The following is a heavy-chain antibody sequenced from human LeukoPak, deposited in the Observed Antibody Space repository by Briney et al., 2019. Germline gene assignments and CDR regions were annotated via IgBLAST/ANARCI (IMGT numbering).Heavy chain of an antibody. D-gene: IGHD6-13*01. J-gene: IGHJ4*02. V-gene: IGHV4-59*04. Sequence: SETLSLTCTVSGGSISSYYWSWIRQPPGKGLEWIGYIYYSGSTYYNPSLKSRVTISVDTSKNQFSLKLSSVTAADTAVYYCARVRHSSSWAFDYWGQGTLVTVSS. CDR3: ARVRHSSSWAFDY. CDR2: IYYSGST. CDR1: GGSISSYY.